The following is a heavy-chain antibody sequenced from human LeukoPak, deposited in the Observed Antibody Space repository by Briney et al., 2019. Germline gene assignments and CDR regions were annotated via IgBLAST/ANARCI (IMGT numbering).Heavy chain of an antibody. CDR3: ARDQLPVAGTNWFDP. D-gene: IGHD6-19*01. J-gene: IGHJ5*02. CDR1: GASISSSHW. Sequence: SETLSLTCAVSGASISSSHWWSWVRQPPGKGLEWIGEIYHSGSTNYNPSLKSRVTISVDKSNDQFSLKLSSVTAADTAVYYCARDQLPVAGTNWFDPWGQGTLVTVSS. CDR2: IYHSGST. V-gene: IGHV4-4*02.